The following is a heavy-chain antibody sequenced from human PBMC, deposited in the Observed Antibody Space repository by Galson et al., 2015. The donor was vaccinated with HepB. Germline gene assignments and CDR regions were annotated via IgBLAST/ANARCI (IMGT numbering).Heavy chain of an antibody. CDR3: ARGDGSIWYSY. D-gene: IGHD6-13*01. CDR1: GFTFSSYT. CDR2: IKQDGSEK. V-gene: IGHV3-7*03. Sequence: SLRLSCAASGFTFSSYTMNWVRQAPGRGLEWVAAIKQDGSEKYYVDSVKGRFTISRDNAKNSLDLQMNSLRADDTAVYYCARGDGSIWYSYWGQGILVTVSS. J-gene: IGHJ4*02.